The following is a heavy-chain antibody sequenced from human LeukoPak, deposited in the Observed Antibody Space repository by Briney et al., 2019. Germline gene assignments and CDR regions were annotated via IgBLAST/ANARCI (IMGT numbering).Heavy chain of an antibody. J-gene: IGHJ4*02. Sequence: ASVKVSCKASGYTFTSYDINWVRQATGQGLEWMGWMNPNSGNTGYAQKFQGRVTITRNTSISTAYMELSSLRSEDTAVYYCARVRGFGESNLYYFDYWGQGTLVTVSS. V-gene: IGHV1-8*03. CDR1: GYTFTSYD. CDR3: ARVRGFGESNLYYFDY. D-gene: IGHD3-10*01. CDR2: MNPNSGNT.